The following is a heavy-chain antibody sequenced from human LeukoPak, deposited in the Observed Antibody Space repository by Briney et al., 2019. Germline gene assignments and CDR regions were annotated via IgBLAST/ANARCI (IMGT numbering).Heavy chain of an antibody. J-gene: IGHJ4*02. CDR1: GFTFSSYA. D-gene: IGHD3-10*01. Sequence: GRSLRLSCAASGFTFSSYAMHWVRQAPGKGLEGGAVISYDGSNKYYADSVKGRFTISRDNSKNTLYLQMNSLRAEDTAVYYCAREGDELWFGELLSGLFDYWGQGTLVTVSS. CDR3: AREGDELWFGELLSGLFDY. V-gene: IGHV3-30*04. CDR2: ISYDGSNK.